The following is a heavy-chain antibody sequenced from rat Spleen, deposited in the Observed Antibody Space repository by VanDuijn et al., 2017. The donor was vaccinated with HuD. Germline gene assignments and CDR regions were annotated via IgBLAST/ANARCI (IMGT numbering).Heavy chain of an antibody. D-gene: IGHD1-9*01. V-gene: IGHV2-30*01. CDR1: GFSLTSYN. J-gene: IGHJ2*01. CDR2: IWTGGST. CDR3: ARRHYGYTDYFDY. Sequence: QVQLKESGPGLVQPSQTLSLTCTVSGFSLTSYNVHWVRQPTGKGLEWMGIIWTGGSTDYNSALKSRLSISRDTSKSQVFLKMNSLQPEDTATYYCARRHYGYTDYFDYWGQGVMVTVSS.